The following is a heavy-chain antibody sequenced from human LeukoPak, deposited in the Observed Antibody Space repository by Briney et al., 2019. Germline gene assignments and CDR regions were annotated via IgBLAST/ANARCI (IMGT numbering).Heavy chain of an antibody. V-gene: IGHV3-48*01. D-gene: IGHD4-17*01. CDR3: ARATTTRTRFDY. Sequence: GGSLRLSCAASGFIFSSYNMNWVRQAPGKGLEWVSYISSGSSAIYYADSVKGRFPISRDNAKNSLHLQMSSLRAEDTAVYFCARATTTRTRFDYWGQGTLVTVSS. CDR1: GFIFSSYN. CDR2: ISSGSSAI. J-gene: IGHJ4*02.